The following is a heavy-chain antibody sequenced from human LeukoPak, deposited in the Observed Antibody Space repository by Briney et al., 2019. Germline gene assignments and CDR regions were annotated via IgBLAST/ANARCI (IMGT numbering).Heavy chain of an antibody. CDR2: ISSSSSYI. CDR3: ARVTLGSGSYYMGGIDY. J-gene: IGHJ4*02. CDR1: GFTFSSYS. Sequence: GGSLRLSCAASGFTFSSYSMNWVRQAPGKGLEWVSSISSSSSYIYYADSVKGRFTISRDNAKNSLYLQMNSLRAEDTAVYYCARVTLGSGSYYMGGIDYWGQGTLVTVSS. V-gene: IGHV3-21*01. D-gene: IGHD3-10*01.